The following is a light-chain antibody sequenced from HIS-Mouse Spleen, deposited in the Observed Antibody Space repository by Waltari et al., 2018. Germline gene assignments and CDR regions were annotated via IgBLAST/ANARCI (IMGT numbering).Light chain of an antibody. Sequence: QSALTQPATVSGSPGQSITISCTGTSSDVGGYNYVSWYQQHPGKAPKLMIYDVSNRPSWVANRCSGSKSGNTASLTISGLQAEVEADYYCSSYTSSSTLVFGTGTKVTVL. CDR1: SSDVGGYNY. J-gene: IGLJ1*01. V-gene: IGLV2-14*03. CDR2: DVS. CDR3: SSYTSSSTLV.